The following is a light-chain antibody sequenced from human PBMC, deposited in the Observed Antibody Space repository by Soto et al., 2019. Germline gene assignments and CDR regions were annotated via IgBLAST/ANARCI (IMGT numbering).Light chain of an antibody. CDR3: QQYDKWPLT. CDR2: GAS. J-gene: IGKJ4*01. CDR1: HSVDSN. V-gene: IGKV3D-15*01. Sequence: EIGLTKSPVTFSLSPGELATLSCRASHSVDSNLARYQQKPGQAPRLLIYGASTRPTGIPARFSGSGSGAYFTLTISSLQSEDFAVYYCQQYDKWPLTFGGGTKVDI.